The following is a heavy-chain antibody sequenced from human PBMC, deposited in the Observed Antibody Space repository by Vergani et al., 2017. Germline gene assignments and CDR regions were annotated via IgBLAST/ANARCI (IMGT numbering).Heavy chain of an antibody. CDR2: ISSSSSTI. Sequence: EVQLVESGGGLVKPGGSLRLSCAASGFTFSSYSMNWVRQAPGKGLEWVSYISSSSSTIYYADSVKGRFTISRDNAKNSLYLQMNSLRAEDTAVYYCAREGSTVYYYYYGMDVWGQGTTVTVSS. CDR3: AREGSTVYYYYYGMDV. V-gene: IGHV3-48*01. CDR1: GFTFSSYS. D-gene: IGHD4-17*01. J-gene: IGHJ6*02.